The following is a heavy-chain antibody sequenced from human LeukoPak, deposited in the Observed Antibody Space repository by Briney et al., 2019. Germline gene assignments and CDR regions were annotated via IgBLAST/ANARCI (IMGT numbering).Heavy chain of an antibody. V-gene: IGHV3-48*03. CDR3: AKVLDNTSWNSGY. CDR1: GFTFSSYE. D-gene: IGHD3-10*01. J-gene: IGHJ4*02. CDR2: ISSSGSTI. Sequence: GGSLRLSCAASGFTFSSYEMNWVRQAPGKGLEWVSYISSSGSTIYYADSVKGRFTISRDNAKNSLYLQMNSLRAGDTAVYYCAKVLDNTSWNSGYWGQGTLVTVSS.